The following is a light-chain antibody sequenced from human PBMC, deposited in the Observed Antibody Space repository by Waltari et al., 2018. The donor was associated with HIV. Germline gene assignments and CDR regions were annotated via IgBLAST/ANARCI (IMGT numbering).Light chain of an antibody. CDR2: YDS. CDR1: NIGFTS. J-gene: IGLJ3*02. CDR3: QVWEINSDHPWV. Sequence: SYVLTQPPSVSVDPGKTATLTCGGNNIGFTSMHWYQQRPGQAPVLVISYDSDRPSGIPERFSGSNSGNTATLTISRVEGGDEATYSCQVWEINSDHPWVFGGGTKLTVL. V-gene: IGLV3-21*01.